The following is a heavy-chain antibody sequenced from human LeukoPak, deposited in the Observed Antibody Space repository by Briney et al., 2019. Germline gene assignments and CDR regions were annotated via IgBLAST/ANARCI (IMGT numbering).Heavy chain of an antibody. J-gene: IGHJ4*02. V-gene: IGHV4-34*01. Sequence: ASETLSLTCAVYGGSFSGYDWSWIRQPPGKGLEWIGEINHSGSTNYNPSLKSRVTISVDTSKNQFSLKLSSVTAADTAVYYCASSKGIAALDYWGQGTLVTVSS. CDR1: GGSFSGYD. CDR2: INHSGST. D-gene: IGHD2/OR15-2a*01. CDR3: ASSKGIAALDY.